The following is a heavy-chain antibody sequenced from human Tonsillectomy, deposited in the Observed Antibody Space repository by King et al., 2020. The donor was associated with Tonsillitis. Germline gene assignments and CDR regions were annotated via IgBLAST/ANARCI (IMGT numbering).Heavy chain of an antibody. CDR1: GYTFATYG. CDR3: ARTQNDYGGNY. J-gene: IGHJ4*02. Sequence: VQLVESGAEVKKPGASVKVSCTASGYTFATYGIGWVRQAPGQGLEWMGWISAYNGNTNYTQKLQGRVTMTTDTSTSTAYMELRSLRSDDTAVYYCARTQNDYGGNYWGQGTLVTVSS. CDR2: ISAYNGNT. V-gene: IGHV1-18*01. D-gene: IGHD4-23*01.